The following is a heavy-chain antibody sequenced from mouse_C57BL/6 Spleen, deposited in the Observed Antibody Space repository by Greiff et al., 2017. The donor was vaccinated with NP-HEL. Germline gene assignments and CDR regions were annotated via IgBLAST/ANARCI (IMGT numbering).Heavy chain of an antibody. CDR2: IDPSDSET. CDR3: ARSGPDSSGPDD. V-gene: IGHV1-52*01. Sequence: QVQLQQPGAELVRPGSSVKLSCKASGYTFTSYWMHWVKQRPIQGLEWIGNIDPSDSETHYNQKFKDKATLTVDKSSSTAYMQLSSLTSEDSAVYYWARSGPDSSGPDDWGQGTTLTVST. J-gene: IGHJ2*01. CDR1: GYTFTSYW. D-gene: IGHD3-2*02.